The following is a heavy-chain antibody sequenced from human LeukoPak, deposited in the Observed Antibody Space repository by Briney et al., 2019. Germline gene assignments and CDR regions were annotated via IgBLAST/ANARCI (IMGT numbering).Heavy chain of an antibody. V-gene: IGHV3-30*18. CDR2: ISHDGSNK. CDR1: GFTFSSYG. CDR3: AKDLAAAMFY. Sequence: GGSLRLSCAASGFTFSSYGMHWVRQAPGKGLEWVAVISHDGSNKYYADSVKGRFTISRDNSKNTLYLQMNSLRAEDTAVYYCAKDLAAAMFYWGQGTLVTVSS. D-gene: IGHD2-2*01. J-gene: IGHJ4*02.